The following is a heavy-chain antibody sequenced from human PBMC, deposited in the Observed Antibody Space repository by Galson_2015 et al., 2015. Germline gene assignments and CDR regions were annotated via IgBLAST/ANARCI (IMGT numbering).Heavy chain of an antibody. CDR2: ISSSGSTI. CDR3: ARARSQLYYFDY. V-gene: IGHV3-11*01. CDR1: GFTFSDYY. Sequence: SLRLSCAASGFTFSDYYMSWIRQVPGQGLEWVSYISSSGSTIYYAVSVKGRFTIYRDNAKNSLYLQMNSLRAEDTAVDYCARARSQLYYFDYWGQGTLVTVSS. D-gene: IGHD1-1*01. J-gene: IGHJ4*02.